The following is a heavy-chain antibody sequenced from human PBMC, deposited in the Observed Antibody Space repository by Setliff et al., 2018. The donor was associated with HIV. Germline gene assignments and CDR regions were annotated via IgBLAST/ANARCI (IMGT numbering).Heavy chain of an antibody. Sequence: GGSLXXSCAASGCVFTRFGFXWVRQAPGKGLEWXXVIWNDGRNKYYADSVKGRFSISRDNSKNTVSLXMDSLXXXXPXXXYSAXXXXXXXXXYXXYWGQGTLVTVSS. V-gene: IGHV3-33*01. D-gene: IGHD4-4*01. CDR2: IWNDGRNK. CDR1: GCVFTRFG. J-gene: IGHJ4*02. CDR3: AXXXXXXXXXYXXY.